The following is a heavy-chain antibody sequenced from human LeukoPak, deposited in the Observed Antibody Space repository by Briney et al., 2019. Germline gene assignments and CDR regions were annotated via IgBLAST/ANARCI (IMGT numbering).Heavy chain of an antibody. CDR2: IRNRPNRHTT. D-gene: IGHD3-10*01. J-gene: IGHJ4*02. CDR1: GFLFSDHY. V-gene: IGHV3-72*01. CDR3: VRRYGGFDY. Sequence: GGSLRLSCQASGFLFSDHYMDWVRQAPGKGLEWVGRIRNRPNRHTTEYAAAVKGRFTISRDDSKNSLYLQMDSLKTDDTAVYFCVRRYGGFDYWGQGTLVTVSS.